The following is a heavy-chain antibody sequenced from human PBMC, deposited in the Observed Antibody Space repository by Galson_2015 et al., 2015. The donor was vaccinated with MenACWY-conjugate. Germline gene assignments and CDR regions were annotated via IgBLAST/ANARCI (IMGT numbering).Heavy chain of an antibody. Sequence: SLRLSCAASGFIFNTYWMHWVRQAPGKGLVWVSRINPGGSSTTYADSVKDRFTISRDNSKNTAYLHMSSLRAEDTAMYYCFALNSGINYWGQGTLVTVSS. CDR1: GFIFNTYW. J-gene: IGHJ4*02. CDR2: INPGGSST. D-gene: IGHD1-26*01. CDR3: FALNSGINY. V-gene: IGHV3-74*01.